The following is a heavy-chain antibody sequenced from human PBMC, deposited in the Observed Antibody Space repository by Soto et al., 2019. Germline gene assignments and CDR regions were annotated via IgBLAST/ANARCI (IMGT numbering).Heavy chain of an antibody. CDR1: GFTFSNYA. D-gene: IGHD3-22*01. CDR2: ISSNGGST. CDR3: ARHSSGYSYAFDI. Sequence: GGLLRLSCAASGFTFSNYAMRWVRQAPGKGLEYVSAISSNGGSTYYANSVKGRFTISRDNSKNTLYLQMGSLRAEDMAVYYCARHSSGYSYAFDIWGQGTMVTVSS. J-gene: IGHJ3*02. V-gene: IGHV3-64*01.